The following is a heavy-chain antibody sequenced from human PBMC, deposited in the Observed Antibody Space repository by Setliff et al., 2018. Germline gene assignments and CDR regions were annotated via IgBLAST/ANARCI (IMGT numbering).Heavy chain of an antibody. V-gene: IGHV1-3*01. D-gene: IGHD2-2*02. CDR1: GYSFSTYA. Sequence: ASVKVSCKASGYSFSTYAMHWVRQAPGQRLEWMGWINGGNGNTKYSQKFQGRITITRDTSASTAYMEMSSLRSEDTAVYYCVRDREYCSRTSCYIDYWGQGALVTVSS. CDR3: VRDREYCSRTSCYIDY. CDR2: INGGNGNT. J-gene: IGHJ4*02.